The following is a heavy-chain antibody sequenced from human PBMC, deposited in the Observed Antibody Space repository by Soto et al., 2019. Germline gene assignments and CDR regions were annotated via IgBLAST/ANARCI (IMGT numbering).Heavy chain of an antibody. Sequence: PSETLSLTCTVSGGSISSYYWSWIRQPPGKGLEWIGYIYYSGSTNYNPSLKSRVTISVDTSKNQFSLKLSSVTAADTAVYYCARLVWYCSSTSCYGGYYYYMDVWGKGTTVTAP. J-gene: IGHJ6*03. D-gene: IGHD2-2*01. CDR2: IYYSGST. V-gene: IGHV4-59*08. CDR3: ARLVWYCSSTSCYGGYYYYMDV. CDR1: GGSISSYY.